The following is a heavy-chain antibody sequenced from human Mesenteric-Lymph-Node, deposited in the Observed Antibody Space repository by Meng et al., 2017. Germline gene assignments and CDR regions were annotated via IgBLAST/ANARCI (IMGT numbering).Heavy chain of an antibody. J-gene: IGHJ6*02. Sequence: ETLSLTCTVSGGSISSYYWSWIRQPPGKGLEWMANIKQDGSEKYYVDSVKGRFTISRDNAKNSLYLQMNSLRAEDTAVYYCARDRGNRGYDPPYYYYYYGMDVWGQGTTVTVSS. CDR3: ARDRGNRGYDPPYYYYYYGMDV. V-gene: IGHV3-7*01. CDR1: GGSISSYY. CDR2: IKQDGSEK. D-gene: IGHD5-12*01.